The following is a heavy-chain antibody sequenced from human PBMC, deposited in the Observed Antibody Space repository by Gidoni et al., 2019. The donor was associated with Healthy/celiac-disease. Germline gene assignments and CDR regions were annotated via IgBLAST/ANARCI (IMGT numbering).Heavy chain of an antibody. CDR1: GFTFSSYW. V-gene: IGHV3-7*03. Sequence: EVQLVESGGGLVQPGGSLRLSCAASGFTFSSYWMSWVRQAPGKGLEWVANIKQDGSEKYYVDSVKGRFTISRDNAKNSLYLQMNSLRAEDTAVYYCARDFYDFWSGYYVHFDYWGQGTLVTVSS. J-gene: IGHJ4*02. CDR3: ARDFYDFWSGYYVHFDY. CDR2: IKQDGSEK. D-gene: IGHD3-3*01.